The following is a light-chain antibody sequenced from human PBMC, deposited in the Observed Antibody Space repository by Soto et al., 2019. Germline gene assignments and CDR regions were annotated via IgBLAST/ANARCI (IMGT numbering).Light chain of an antibody. J-gene: IGKJ3*01. Sequence: DIVMTQSPDSLAVSLGERATLNCKSSQSVLYNANNKNYLAWYQKKPGQPPKLFIYWASTRESGVPDRFSGSGSGTDFTLTISSLQAEDLAVYFCQQYWSTPTTFGPGTKVDIK. CDR1: QSVLYNANNKNY. CDR2: WAS. CDR3: QQYWSTPTT. V-gene: IGKV4-1*01.